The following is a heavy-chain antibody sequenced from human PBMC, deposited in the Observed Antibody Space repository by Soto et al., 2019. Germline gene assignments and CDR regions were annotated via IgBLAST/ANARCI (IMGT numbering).Heavy chain of an antibody. CDR2: IYTSGST. CDR3: ARDEATGYSYGYDYYYGMDV. V-gene: IGHV4-4*07. D-gene: IGHD5-18*01. J-gene: IGHJ6*02. CDR1: GGSISSYY. Sequence: SETLSLTCTVSGGSISSYYWSWIRQPAGKGLEWIGRIYTSGSTNYNPSLKSRVTMSVDTSKNQFSLKLSSVTAADTAVYYCARDEATGYSYGYDYYYGMDVWGQGTTVTVSS.